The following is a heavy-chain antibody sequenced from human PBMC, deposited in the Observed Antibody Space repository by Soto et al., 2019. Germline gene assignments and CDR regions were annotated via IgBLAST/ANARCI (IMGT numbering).Heavy chain of an antibody. J-gene: IGHJ4*02. V-gene: IGHV3-23*01. CDR1: GVTFSNYA. CDR2: LSGSGGTT. D-gene: IGHD3-10*01. Sequence: PGGSLRLSCTVSGVTFSNYAMNWVRQAPGKGLEWVSSLSGSGGTTYYADSVKGRFIISRDNSKNTLYLLMNSLRAEDTALYYCAXQRADYGSGADTFYFDSWGQGALVTVSS. CDR3: AXQRADYGSGADTFYFDS.